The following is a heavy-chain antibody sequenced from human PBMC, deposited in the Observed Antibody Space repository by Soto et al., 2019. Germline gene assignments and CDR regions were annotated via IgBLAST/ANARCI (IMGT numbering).Heavy chain of an antibody. J-gene: IGHJ3*02. V-gene: IGHV3-33*01. CDR3: ARALYCSGGSCYWESQAFDI. CDR1: GFTFSSDG. D-gene: IGHD2-15*01. CDR2: IWYEGSNK. Sequence: GGSLRLSCAASGFTFSSDGMHWVRQAPGKGLEWVAVIWYEGSNKYYADSVKGRFTISRPNSMNTLYLQMNSLRAEDTAVYYCARALYCSGGSCYWESQAFDIWGQGTMVTVSS.